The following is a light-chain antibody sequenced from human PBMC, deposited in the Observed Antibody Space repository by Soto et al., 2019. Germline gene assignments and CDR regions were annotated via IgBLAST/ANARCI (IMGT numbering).Light chain of an antibody. CDR3: QQYNNWPLS. V-gene: IGKV3-15*01. CDR2: GAS. Sequence: EIVMTQSPATLSVSPGERATLSCRASQSVSSNLAWYQQKPGQAPRLLIYGASTRATGIPARFSGSGSGTEFTLTIRSLKSKDFAVYYCQQYNNWPLSFGGGTKVEIK. J-gene: IGKJ4*02. CDR1: QSVSSN.